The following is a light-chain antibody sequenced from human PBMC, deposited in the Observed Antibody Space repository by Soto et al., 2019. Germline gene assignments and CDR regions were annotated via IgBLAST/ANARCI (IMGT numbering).Light chain of an antibody. CDR1: QGISSY. Sequence: DIQLTQSPSFLSVSVGDRVTITCRASQGISSYLVWYQQKAGKAPKVLIHTASTLQSGVPSRFSGSGSGTEFTLTISSLQPEDFATYYCQQLNSYPITFGQGTRLEIK. CDR2: TAS. CDR3: QQLNSYPIT. J-gene: IGKJ5*01. V-gene: IGKV1-9*01.